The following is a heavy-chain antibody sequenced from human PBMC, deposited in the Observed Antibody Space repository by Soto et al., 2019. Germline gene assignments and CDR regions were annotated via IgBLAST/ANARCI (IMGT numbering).Heavy chain of an antibody. J-gene: IGHJ4*02. CDR1: GGSFHNFY. Sequence: PSETLSLTCNLSGGSFHNFYWLWIRQPPGKGLEWVGHVHYSGSTNYSPSLKSRVTISVDTAKNQFSLKLSSVTTADTAVYYCARGGGDTATFAFWGQGTLVTVSS. CDR2: VHYSGST. CDR3: ARGGGDTATFAF. V-gene: IGHV4-59*01. D-gene: IGHD5-18*01.